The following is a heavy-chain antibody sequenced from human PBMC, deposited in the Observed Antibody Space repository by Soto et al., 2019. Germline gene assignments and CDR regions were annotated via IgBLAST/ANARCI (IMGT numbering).Heavy chain of an antibody. Sequence: ASVKVSCKASGYTFTGYYMHWVRPAPGQGLEWMGWINPNSGGTNYAQKFQGWVTMTRDTSISTAYMELSRLRSDDTAVYYCARDGDYYDSSGYHYWGQGTLVTVSS. J-gene: IGHJ4*02. CDR3: ARDGDYYDSSGYHY. V-gene: IGHV1-2*04. D-gene: IGHD3-22*01. CDR2: INPNSGGT. CDR1: GYTFTGYY.